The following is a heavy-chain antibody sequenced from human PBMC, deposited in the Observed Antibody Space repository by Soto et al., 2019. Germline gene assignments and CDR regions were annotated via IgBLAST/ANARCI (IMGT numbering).Heavy chain of an antibody. CDR1: GYTFTSYG. D-gene: IGHD6-13*01. V-gene: IGHV1-18*01. CDR3: AREVAAAGTEYYYGMDV. CDR2: ISAYNGNT. Sequence: QVQLVQSGAEVKKPGASVKVSCKASGYTFTSYGISWVRQAPGQGLEWMGWISAYNGNTNYAQKLPGRVTMTTDTSTSTAYMELRSLRSDDTAVYYCAREVAAAGTEYYYGMDVWGQGTTVTVPS. J-gene: IGHJ6*02.